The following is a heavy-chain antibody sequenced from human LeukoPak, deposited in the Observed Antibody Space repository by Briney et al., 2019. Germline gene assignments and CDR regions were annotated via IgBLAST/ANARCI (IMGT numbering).Heavy chain of an antibody. CDR3: ASSVGSYYPYH. Sequence: GSLRLSCAASGFTFSSYAMSWVRQAPGKGLEWIGSVYYSGSTYYNPSLKSRVTISVDTSKNQFSLKLSSVTAADTAVYYCASSVGSYYPYHWGQGTLVTVSS. V-gene: IGHV4-38-2*01. J-gene: IGHJ5*02. D-gene: IGHD1-26*01. CDR2: VYYSGST. CDR1: GFTFSSYA.